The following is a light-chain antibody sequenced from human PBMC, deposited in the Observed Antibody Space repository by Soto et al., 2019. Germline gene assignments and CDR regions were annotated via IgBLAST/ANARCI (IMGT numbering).Light chain of an antibody. V-gene: IGLV1-40*01. J-gene: IGLJ3*02. CDR3: QSYDSSLGGWV. Sequence: QSVLTQPPSVSGAPGQRVTISCTGYNSNIGAGYDVHWYQQLPGTAPKLLIYGNSNRPSGVPDRFSASKSGTSASLAITGLHAEDEADYCCQSYDSSLGGWVFGGGTKLTVL. CDR1: NSNIGAGYD. CDR2: GNS.